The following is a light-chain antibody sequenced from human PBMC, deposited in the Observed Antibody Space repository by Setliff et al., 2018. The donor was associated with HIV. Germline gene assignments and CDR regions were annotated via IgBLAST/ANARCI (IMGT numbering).Light chain of an antibody. J-gene: IGLJ1*01. Sequence: QSALTQPRSVSGSPGQSVTIPCTGTSSDVGSYNYVTWYQQHPGKVPKLMIYDVSERPSGVSHRFSGSKSGNTASLTISGLQTEDEADYFCASYRSPATYVFGIGTKVTVL. CDR2: DVS. CDR1: SSDVGSYNY. V-gene: IGLV2-11*01. CDR3: ASYRSPATYV.